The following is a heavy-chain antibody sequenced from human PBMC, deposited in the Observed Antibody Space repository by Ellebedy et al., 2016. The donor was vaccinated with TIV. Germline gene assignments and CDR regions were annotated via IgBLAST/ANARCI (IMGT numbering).Heavy chain of an antibody. D-gene: IGHD2-8*01. CDR2: SSYAGAYA. CDR1: GFTFRSFG. V-gene: IGHV3-30*18. CDR3: AKDRGSRDSVYPNGMDA. J-gene: IGHJ6*02. Sequence: PGGSLRLSCKASGFTFRSFGMHWVRLSVGKGLEWVADSSYAGAYAHYADSVKGRFTCSRDNSKNTLYLQMNSLSAEDTAVYFCAKDRGSRDSVYPNGMDAWGQGITVTVSS.